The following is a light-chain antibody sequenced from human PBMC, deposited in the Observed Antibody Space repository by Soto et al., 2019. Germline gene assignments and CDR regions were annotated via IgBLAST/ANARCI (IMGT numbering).Light chain of an antibody. CDR1: SSDVGGYNY. V-gene: IGLV2-14*01. J-gene: IGLJ1*01. Sequence: QSALTQPASVSGSPGQSITISCTGTSSDVGGYNYVSWYQQHPGKAPKLMIYEVGNRPSGVSNRFSGSKSGNTASLTISGLQAEDEADYYCSSYSSSDTLYVFGTGTKLTVL. CDR3: SSYSSSDTLYV. CDR2: EVG.